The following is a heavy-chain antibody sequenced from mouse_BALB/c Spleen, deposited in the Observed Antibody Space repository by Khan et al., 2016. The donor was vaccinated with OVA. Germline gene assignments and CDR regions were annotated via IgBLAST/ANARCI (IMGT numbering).Heavy chain of an antibody. Sequence: VQLQESGPGLVAPSQSLSITCTISGFSLTNYGVHWVRQPPGKGLEWLVVIWSDGSTTYNSAIKSRMSISKDNSKSHVFLKMNSLQSDDTAMYYYARQPYYHYYIMDYWGQGTTVTVSS. V-gene: IGHV2-6-1*01. D-gene: IGHD2-10*01. CDR1: GFSLTNYG. CDR2: IWSDGST. J-gene: IGHJ4*01. CDR3: ARQPYYHYYIMDY.